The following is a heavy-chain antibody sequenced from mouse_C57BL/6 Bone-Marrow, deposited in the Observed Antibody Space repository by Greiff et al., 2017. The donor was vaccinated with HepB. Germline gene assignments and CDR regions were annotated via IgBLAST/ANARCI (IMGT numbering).Heavy chain of an antibody. V-gene: IGHV1-52*01. CDR3: ARDGSSLYYFDY. D-gene: IGHD1-1*01. CDR1: GYTFTSYW. Sequence: QVQPQQPGAELVRPGSSVKLSCKASGYTFTSYWMHWVKQRPIQGLEWIGNIDPSDSDTHYNQKFKDKATLTVDKSSSTAYMQLSSLTSEDSAVYYCARDGSSLYYFDYWGQGTTLTVSS. J-gene: IGHJ2*01. CDR2: IDPSDSDT.